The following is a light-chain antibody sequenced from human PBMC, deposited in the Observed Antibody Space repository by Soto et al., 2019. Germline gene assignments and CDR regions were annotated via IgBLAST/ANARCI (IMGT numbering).Light chain of an antibody. CDR2: RAS. CDR1: QNINSW. V-gene: IGKV1-5*03. J-gene: IGKJ4*01. CDR3: QQYKSYPLT. Sequence: DPQMTQSPSSLSASGGDRLTITCRASQNINSWLAWYQQKPGKAPKLLIYRASNLESGVPSRFSGSGSGTDFTLTITSVQPDDFATYFCQQYKSYPLTFGGGTKVQIK.